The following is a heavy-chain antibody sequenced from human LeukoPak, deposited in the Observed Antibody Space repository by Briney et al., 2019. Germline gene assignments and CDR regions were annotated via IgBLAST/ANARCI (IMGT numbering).Heavy chain of an antibody. J-gene: IGHJ4*02. D-gene: IGHD2-15*01. Sequence: SETLSLTCTVSGGSITSRTYYWGWIRQPPGKGLERLGSIHYSGSTYYSPSLKSRVTISVDTSKKQFFLMLRSVTAADTAVYYCTRVECTDGSCYTFDYWGPGTLVIISS. CDR1: GGSITSRTYY. V-gene: IGHV4-39*07. CDR3: TRVECTDGSCYTFDY. CDR2: IHYSGST.